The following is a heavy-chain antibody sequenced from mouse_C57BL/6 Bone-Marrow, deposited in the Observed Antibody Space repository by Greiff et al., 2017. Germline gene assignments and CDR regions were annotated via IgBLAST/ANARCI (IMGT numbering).Heavy chain of an antibody. CDR2: IYPTSGRT. Sequence: QVQLKQPGAELVKPGASVKMSCKASGYTFTSYWITWVKQRPGQGLEWIGDIYPTSGRTNYNEKFKSKAILTVDTSSNTAYMQLSSLTSERSAVFYCARSGPLGRSFDYWGQGTTLTVSS. V-gene: IGHV1-55*01. D-gene: IGHD4-1*01. CDR1: GYTFTSYW. CDR3: ARSGPLGRSFDY. J-gene: IGHJ2*01.